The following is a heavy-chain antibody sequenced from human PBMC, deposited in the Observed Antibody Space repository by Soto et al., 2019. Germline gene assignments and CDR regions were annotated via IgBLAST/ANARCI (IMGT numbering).Heavy chain of an antibody. CDR1: GFTFSSYA. D-gene: IGHD2-21*02. J-gene: IGHJ3*02. V-gene: IGHV3-64D*06. CDR3: VKLMTTINQGAFDI. CDR2: ISSNGGST. Sequence: PGGSLRLSCSACGFTFSSYAMHWVGQAPGKGLEYVSAISSNGGSTYYADSVKGRFTISRDNSKNTLYLQMSSLRAEDTAVYYRVKLMTTINQGAFDIWGQGTMVTVSS.